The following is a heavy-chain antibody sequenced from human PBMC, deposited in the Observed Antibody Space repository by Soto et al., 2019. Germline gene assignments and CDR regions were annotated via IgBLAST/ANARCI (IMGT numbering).Heavy chain of an antibody. D-gene: IGHD5-12*01. J-gene: IGHJ4*02. V-gene: IGHV6-1*01. CDR3: AKGDNLGPKTGYAFDR. CDR1: GDSVSSNTTS. CDR2: KYFRSKWYN. Sequence: PSQTLSLTCAISGDSVSSNTTSWNWIRQSPSRGLEWLGRKYFRSKWYNDYAVSVKSRIIINPDTSNNQFSLQLNSVTPEDTAVYFCAKGDNLGPKTGYAFDRWGQGMMVTVSS.